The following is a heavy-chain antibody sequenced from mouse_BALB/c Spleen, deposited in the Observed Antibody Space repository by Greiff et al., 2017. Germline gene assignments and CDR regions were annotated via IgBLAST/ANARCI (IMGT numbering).Heavy chain of an antibody. Sequence: EVKLMESGGGLVKPGGSLKLSCAASGFTFSDYYMYWVRQTPEKRLEWVATISDGGSYTYYPDSVKGRFTISRDNAKNNLYLQMSSLKSEDTAMYYCARDGYDYGWGQGTLVTVSA. J-gene: IGHJ3*02. D-gene: IGHD2-4*01. V-gene: IGHV5-4*02. CDR2: ISDGGSYT. CDR1: GFTFSDYY. CDR3: ARDGYDYG.